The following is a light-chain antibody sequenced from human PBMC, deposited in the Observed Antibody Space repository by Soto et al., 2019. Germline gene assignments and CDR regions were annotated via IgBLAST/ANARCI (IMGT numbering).Light chain of an antibody. CDR1: NIGRKS. CDR3: HVWDSSSGHYI. V-gene: IGLV3-21*02. Sequence: SYELTQPPSVSVAPGQTARISCGGNNIGRKSVHWYQQKPGRAPVVVVYDDSDRPSGIPERFSGANSGDTATLTISRVEAGDGADYYCHVWDSSSGHYIFGTGTKLTVL. CDR2: DDS. J-gene: IGLJ1*01.